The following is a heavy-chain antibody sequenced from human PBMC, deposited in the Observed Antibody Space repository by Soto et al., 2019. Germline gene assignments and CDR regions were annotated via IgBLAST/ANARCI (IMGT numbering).Heavy chain of an antibody. CDR3: TFGVLTLDAYYYYYYMDV. Sequence: GGSLRLSCAASGFTFSSYSMNWVRQAPGKGLEWVSSISSSSSYIYYADSMKGRFTVSRDNAKNSLYLQMNSLRAEDTAVYYCTFGVLTLDAYYYYYYMDVWGKGTTVTVSS. J-gene: IGHJ6*03. CDR2: ISSSSSYI. V-gene: IGHV3-21*01. CDR1: GFTFSSYS. D-gene: IGHD3-3*01.